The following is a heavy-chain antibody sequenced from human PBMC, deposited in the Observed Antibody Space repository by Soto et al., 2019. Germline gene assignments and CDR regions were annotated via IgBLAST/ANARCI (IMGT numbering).Heavy chain of an antibody. CDR1: GGTFSSYT. CDR2: IIPILGIA. D-gene: IGHD6-6*01. V-gene: IGHV1-69*02. Sequence: QVQLVQSGAEVKKPGSSVKVSCKASGGTFSSYTISWVRQAPGQGLEWMGRIIPILGIANYAQKFQGRVTITADKSTSTAYMELSSLRSEDTAVYYCVTTPGPSHFDYWGQGTLVTVSS. CDR3: VTTPGPSHFDY. J-gene: IGHJ4*02.